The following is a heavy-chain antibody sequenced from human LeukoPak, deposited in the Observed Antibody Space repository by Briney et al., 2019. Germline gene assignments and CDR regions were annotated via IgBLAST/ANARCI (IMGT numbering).Heavy chain of an antibody. J-gene: IGHJ4*02. CDR3: ARFQYYYDSSGYYGY. V-gene: IGHV4-59*01. D-gene: IGHD3-22*01. CDR2: IYYSGST. Sequence: SETLSLTCTVSGGSISSYYWSWIRQPPGKGLEWIGYIYYSGSTNYNSSFKSRVTISIDTSKNQFSLRLSSVTAADTAVYYCARFQYYYDSSGYYGYWGQGTLVTVSS. CDR1: GGSISSYY.